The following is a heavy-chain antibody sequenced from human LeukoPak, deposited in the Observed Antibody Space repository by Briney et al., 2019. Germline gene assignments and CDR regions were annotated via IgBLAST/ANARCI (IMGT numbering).Heavy chain of an antibody. Sequence: GASVKVSCKASGGTFSSYAISWVRQAPGQGLEWMGGIIPIFGTANYAQKFQGRVTITADKSTSTAYMELSSLRSEDTAVYYCASSLGSSSPQHLGYWGQGTLVTVSS. CDR1: GGTFSSYA. V-gene: IGHV1-69*06. CDR3: ASSLGSSSPQHLGY. J-gene: IGHJ4*02. D-gene: IGHD6-6*01. CDR2: IIPIFGTA.